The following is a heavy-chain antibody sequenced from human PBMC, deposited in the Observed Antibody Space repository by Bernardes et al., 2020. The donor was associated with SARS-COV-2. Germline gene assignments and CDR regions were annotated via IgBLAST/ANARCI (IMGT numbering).Heavy chain of an antibody. V-gene: IGHV1-18*01. D-gene: IGHD3-3*01. Sequence: ASVKVSCKASGYTFTSYGISWVRQAPGQGLEWMGWISAYNGNTNYAQKLQGRVTMTTDTSMSTAYMELRSLRSDDTAVYYCASTMDYDFWSGYWGGGYFDYWGQGTLVTVSS. CDR2: ISAYNGNT. J-gene: IGHJ4*02. CDR3: ASTMDYDFWSGYWGGGYFDY. CDR1: GYTFTSYG.